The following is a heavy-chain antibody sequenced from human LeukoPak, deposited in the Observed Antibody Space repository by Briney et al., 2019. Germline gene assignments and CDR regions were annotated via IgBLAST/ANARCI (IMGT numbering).Heavy chain of an antibody. CDR1: GGSISSYY. Sequence: SETLSLTCTVSGGSISSYYWSWIRQPPGKGLEWIGYIYYSGSTNYNPSLKSRVTISVDTSKNQFSLKLSSVTAADTAVYYCARAILLGATTPQLDYWGQGTLVTVSS. CDR3: ARAILLGATTPQLDY. V-gene: IGHV4-59*01. J-gene: IGHJ4*02. CDR2: IYYSGST. D-gene: IGHD5-24*01.